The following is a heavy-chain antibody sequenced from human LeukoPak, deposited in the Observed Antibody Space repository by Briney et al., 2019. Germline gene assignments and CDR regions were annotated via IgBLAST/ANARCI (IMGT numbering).Heavy chain of an antibody. D-gene: IGHD3-16*02. CDR3: ARDAAYDYVWGSYLSGWFDP. J-gene: IGHJ5*02. V-gene: IGHV3-48*01. Sequence: GGSLRLSCAASGFTFSSYSMNWVRQAPGKGLEWVSYISSSSSTIYYADSVKGRFTISRDNAKNSLYLQMNSLRAEDTAVYYCARDAAYDYVWGSYLSGWFDPWGQGTLVTVSS. CDR1: GFTFSSYS. CDR2: ISSSSSTI.